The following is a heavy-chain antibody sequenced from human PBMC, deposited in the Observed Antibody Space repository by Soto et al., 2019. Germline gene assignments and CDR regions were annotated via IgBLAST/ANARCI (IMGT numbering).Heavy chain of an antibody. J-gene: IGHJ4*02. CDR1: GFSLSTSGVG. V-gene: IGHV2-5*01. CDR2: IYWYDDK. D-gene: IGHD3-10*01. CDR3: AHISYGSGCSY. Sequence: QITLKESGPTLVKPTQTITLTCTFSGFSLSTSGVGVGWIRQPPGKALEWLALIYWYDDKRYSTSLKSRLTIPKDTSKNQVVLTMTNMDPVDTTTYYWAHISYGSGCSYWGQGTLVTVSS.